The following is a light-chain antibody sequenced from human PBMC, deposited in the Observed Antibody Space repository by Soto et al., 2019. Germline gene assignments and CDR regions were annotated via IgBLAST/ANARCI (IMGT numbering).Light chain of an antibody. J-gene: IGKJ4*01. Sequence: EIVMTQSPATLSVSPGERATLSCRASQRVSSNLAWYQQKPGQAPRLLIYHASTRATGIPARFSGSGSGTEFTLTISSLQSEDFAVYYCQQYNKWPLTFGGGTKVEI. CDR3: QQYNKWPLT. CDR1: QRVSSN. V-gene: IGKV3-15*01. CDR2: HAS.